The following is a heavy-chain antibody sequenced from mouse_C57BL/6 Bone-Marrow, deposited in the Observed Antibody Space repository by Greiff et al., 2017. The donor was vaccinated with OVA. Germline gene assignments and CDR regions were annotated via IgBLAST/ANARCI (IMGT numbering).Heavy chain of an antibody. J-gene: IGHJ3*01. CDR1: GYTFTSYG. CDR3: ARGGGLRVFAY. CDR2: IYPRSGNN. V-gene: IGHV1-81*01. Sequence: QVQLQQSGAELARPGASVKLSCKASGYTFTSYGISWVKQRTGQGLEWIGEIYPRSGNNYYNEKLKGKATLTADKSSSTAYMELRSLTSEDSAVYFCARGGGLRVFAYWGQGTLVTVSA. D-gene: IGHD2-2*01.